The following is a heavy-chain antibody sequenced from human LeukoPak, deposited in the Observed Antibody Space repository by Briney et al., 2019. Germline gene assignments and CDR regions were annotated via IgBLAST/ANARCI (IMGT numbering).Heavy chain of an antibody. D-gene: IGHD3-22*01. V-gene: IGHV3-21*01. J-gene: IGHJ4*02. CDR2: ISSSSSYI. CDR1: GFTFSSYS. Sequence: GGSLRLSCAASGFTFSSYSMNWVRQAPGKGLEWVSSISSSSSYIYCADSVKGRFTISRDNAKNSLYLQMNSLRAEDTAVYYCVYDSSGYYPPPGFDYWGQGTLVTVSS. CDR3: VYDSSGYYPPPGFDY.